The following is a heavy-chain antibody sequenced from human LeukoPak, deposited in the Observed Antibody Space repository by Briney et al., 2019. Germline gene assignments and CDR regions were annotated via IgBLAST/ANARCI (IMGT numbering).Heavy chain of an antibody. V-gene: IGHV3-48*03. D-gene: IGHD3-9*01. CDR3: ARGRYLYWLLNFDY. CDR1: GFTFSSYE. J-gene: IGHJ4*02. Sequence: GGSLRLSCAASGFTFSSYEMNWVRQAPGKGLEWVSYISSSGSTIYYADSVKGRFTISRDNAKNSLYLQMNSLRAEDTAVYYCARGRYLYWLLNFDYWGQGTLVTVSS. CDR2: ISSSGSTI.